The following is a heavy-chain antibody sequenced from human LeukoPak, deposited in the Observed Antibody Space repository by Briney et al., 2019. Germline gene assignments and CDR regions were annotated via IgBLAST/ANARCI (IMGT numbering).Heavy chain of an antibody. Sequence: LPGGSLRLSCAASGFTFSSYAMSWVRQAPGKGLEWVSAISGSGGSTYYADSVKGRFTISRDNSKNTLYLQMNSLRAEDTAVYYCAKYHLLWFGELLWLDRGPRYFDYWGQGTLVTVSS. V-gene: IGHV3-23*01. CDR3: AKYHLLWFGELLWLDRGPRYFDY. CDR2: ISGSGGST. CDR1: GFTFSSYA. J-gene: IGHJ4*02. D-gene: IGHD3-10*01.